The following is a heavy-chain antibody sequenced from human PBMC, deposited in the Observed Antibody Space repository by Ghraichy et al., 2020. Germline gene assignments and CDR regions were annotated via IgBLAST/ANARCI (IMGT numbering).Heavy chain of an antibody. CDR1: GYSISSGYY. D-gene: IGHD4-17*01. Sequence: SETLSLTCAVSGYSISSGYYWGWIRQPPGEGLEWIGSIYHSGSNYYNPPLKSRVTMSVDTSKNQFSLKLRSVTAADTAVYYCARYGDYDRSLMYWGRGILVTVSS. J-gene: IGHJ4*02. CDR2: IYHSGSN. CDR3: ARYGDYDRSLMY. V-gene: IGHV4-38-2*01.